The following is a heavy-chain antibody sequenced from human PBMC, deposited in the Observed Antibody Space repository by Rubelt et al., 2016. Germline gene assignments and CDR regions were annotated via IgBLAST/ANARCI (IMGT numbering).Heavy chain of an antibody. Sequence: RNYGMHWVRQAPGKGLEWVANIRQDGSEKFYVDSVRGRFTISRDNAKNSLYLQMNSLRFEDTAVYYCARERFRSRGSCTSTSCYPDYWGQGILVTVSS. V-gene: IGHV3-7*01. D-gene: IGHD2-2*01. CDR1: RNYG. CDR3: ARERFRSRGSCTSTSCYPDY. CDR2: IRQDGSEK. J-gene: IGHJ4*02.